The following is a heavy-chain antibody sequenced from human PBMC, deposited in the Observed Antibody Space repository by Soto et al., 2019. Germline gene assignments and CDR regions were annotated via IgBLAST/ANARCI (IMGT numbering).Heavy chain of an antibody. Sequence: ASVKVSCKASGYTSTSYDINWVRQATGQGLEWMGWMNPNSGNTDYAQKFQGRVTMTRYTSISTAYMELSSLRSEDTAVYYCAREKTSYGMDVWGQGTTVTVSS. CDR3: AREKTSYGMDV. J-gene: IGHJ6*02. CDR1: GYTSTSYD. CDR2: MNPNSGNT. V-gene: IGHV1-8*01.